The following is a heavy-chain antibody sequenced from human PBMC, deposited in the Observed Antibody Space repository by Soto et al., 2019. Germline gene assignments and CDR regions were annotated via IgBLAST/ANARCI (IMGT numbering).Heavy chain of an antibody. D-gene: IGHD1-26*01. V-gene: IGHV1-69*01. CDR2: IIPMFGAA. Sequence: QVQLMQSGAEVKKPGSSVKVSCKASGDSFSSKAISWVRQAPAQGLEWMGGIIPMFGAANYAQKFQARVTITADESTKTVHMELNSLRSEDTAMYYCAREWISGDYTAFDVWGQGTMVTVSS. CDR3: AREWISGDYTAFDV. CDR1: GDSFSSKA. J-gene: IGHJ3*01.